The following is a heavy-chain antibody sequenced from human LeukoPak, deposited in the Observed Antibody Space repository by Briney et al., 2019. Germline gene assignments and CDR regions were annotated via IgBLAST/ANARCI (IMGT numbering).Heavy chain of an antibody. D-gene: IGHD5-12*01. J-gene: IGHJ3*02. CDR2: ISGGGGNT. CDR1: GFTFSSYA. V-gene: IGHV3-23*01. CDR3: AIYSGYGTNAFDI. Sequence: GGSLRLSCAASGFTFSSYAMTRVRQGPGGGVGGVSDISGGGGNTYYADSVKGRFTISRDNSKNTLYLQMHSLRAEDTAVYYCAIYSGYGTNAFDIWGQGTMVTVSS.